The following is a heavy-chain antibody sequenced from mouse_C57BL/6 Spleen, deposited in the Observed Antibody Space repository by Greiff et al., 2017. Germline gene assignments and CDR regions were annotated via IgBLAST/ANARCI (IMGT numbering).Heavy chain of an antibody. D-gene: IGHD1-1*01. V-gene: IGHV1-64*01. CDR2: IHPNSGST. CDR3: ARAGDYDSSSPLTGNFEV. CDR1: GYTFTSYW. J-gene: IGHJ1*03. Sequence: QVQLKQPGAELVKPGASVKLSCKASGYTFTSYWMHWVKQRPGQGLEWIGMIHPNSGSTNYNEKFKSKATLTVDKSSNTADIQLSGLTSEDAAVAYCARAGDYDSSSPLTGNFEVWGTGTTVTVSS.